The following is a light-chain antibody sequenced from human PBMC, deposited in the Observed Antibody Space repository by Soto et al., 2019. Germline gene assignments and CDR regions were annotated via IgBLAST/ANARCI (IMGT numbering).Light chain of an antibody. V-gene: IGLV2-8*01. J-gene: IGLJ1*01. CDR2: EVS. CDR1: SSDVGGYNY. Sequence: QSVLPQPASVSGSPGQSITISCPGTSSDVGGYNYVSWYQQHPGKAPKLMIFEVSERPSGVPDRFSASKSGHTASLTVSGLQAEDEADYYCSSYAGSNNYVFGTGTKVTVL. CDR3: SSYAGSNNYV.